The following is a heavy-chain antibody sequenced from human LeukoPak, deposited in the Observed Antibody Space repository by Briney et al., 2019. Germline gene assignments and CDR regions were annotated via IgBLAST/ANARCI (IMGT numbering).Heavy chain of an antibody. J-gene: IGHJ4*02. V-gene: IGHV3-48*01. CDR2: ISSGSSTI. CDR3: ARETLLDY. CDR1: GFTFSSYS. Sequence: PGGSLRLSCAASGFTFSSYSMNWVRQAPGKGLEWVSYISSGSSTISYADSVKGRFTISRDNAKNSLYLQVNSLTAEDTAVYYCARETLLDYWGQGTLVTVSS.